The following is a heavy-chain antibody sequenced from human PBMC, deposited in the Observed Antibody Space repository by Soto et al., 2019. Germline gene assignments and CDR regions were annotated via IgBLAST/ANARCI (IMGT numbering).Heavy chain of an antibody. CDR1: GFTFSSYG. D-gene: IGHD1-26*01. J-gene: IGHJ6*02. CDR3: ARDHEGSYYDDYYYGMDV. V-gene: IGHV3-33*01. CDR2: IWYDGSNK. Sequence: GSLRLSCAASGFTFSSYGMHWVRQAPGKGLEWVAVIWYDGSNKYYADSVKGRFTISRDNSKSTLYLQMNSLRAEDTAVYYCARDHEGSYYDDYYYGMDVWGQGTTVTVSS.